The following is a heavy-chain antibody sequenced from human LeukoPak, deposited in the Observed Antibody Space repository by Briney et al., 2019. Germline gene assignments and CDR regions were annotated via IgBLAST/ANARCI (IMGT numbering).Heavy chain of an antibody. CDR2: ISGSGGST. J-gene: IGHJ3*02. CDR3: TTAYSHMTTVTEDWDAFDI. Sequence: GGSLRLSCAASGFTFSSYAMSWVRQAPGKGLEWVSAISGSGGSTYYADSVKGRFTISRDNSKNTLYLQMNSLRAEDTAVYYCTTAYSHMTTVTEDWDAFDIWGQGTMVTVSS. D-gene: IGHD4-4*01. V-gene: IGHV3-23*01. CDR1: GFTFSSYA.